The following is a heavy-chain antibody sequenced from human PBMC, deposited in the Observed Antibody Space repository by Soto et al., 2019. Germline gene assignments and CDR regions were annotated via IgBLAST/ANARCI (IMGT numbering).Heavy chain of an antibody. CDR2: VSDDGTNK. Sequence: GSLRLSCAASGFTFRNYAMHWVRQAPGKGLEWVAVVSDDGTNKHYADSVKGRFTISRDNSKNIIYLQMNSLRVEDTAVYHCARGLVVVVSRDWFDPWGQGTLVTVS. CDR3: ARGLVVVVSRDWFDP. CDR1: GFTFRNYA. J-gene: IGHJ5*02. V-gene: IGHV3-30-3*01. D-gene: IGHD2-15*01.